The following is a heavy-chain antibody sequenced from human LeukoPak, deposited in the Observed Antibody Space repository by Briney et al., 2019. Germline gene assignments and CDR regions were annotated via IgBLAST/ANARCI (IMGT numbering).Heavy chain of an antibody. CDR1: GGSVSSGSYY. CDR3: ARWDYDFWSGYSAVYYGMDV. CDR2: IYYSGST. J-gene: IGHJ6*02. V-gene: IGHV4-61*01. D-gene: IGHD3-3*01. Sequence: SETLSLTCTVSGGSVSSGSYYWSWIRQPPGKGLEWIGYIYYSGSTNYNPSLKSRVTISVDTSKNQFSLKLSSVTATDTAVYYCARWDYDFWSGYSAVYYGMDVWGQGTTVTVSS.